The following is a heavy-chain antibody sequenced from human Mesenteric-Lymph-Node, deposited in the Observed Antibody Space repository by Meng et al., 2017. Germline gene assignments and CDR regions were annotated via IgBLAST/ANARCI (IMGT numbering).Heavy chain of an antibody. Sequence: GESLKISCAGSAFTVSNNFMCWVRQAPGKGLEWVSCIYTGGGTFYADSVKGRFTSSRDNSKNTVYLQMNSLRAEDTALYHCARLRVVTGRNDALDIWGQGTLVTVSS. CDR2: IYTGGGT. V-gene: IGHV3-53*01. D-gene: IGHD2-21*02. CDR3: ARLRVVTGRNDALDI. J-gene: IGHJ3*02. CDR1: AFTVSNNF.